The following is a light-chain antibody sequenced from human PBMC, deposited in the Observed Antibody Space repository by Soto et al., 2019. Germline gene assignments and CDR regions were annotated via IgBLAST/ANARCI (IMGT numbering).Light chain of an antibody. CDR2: RAS. J-gene: IGKJ2*01. CDR3: QQRSNWPPRYT. V-gene: IGKV3D-20*02. CDR1: HSVSSNY. Sequence: EIVLTQSPGTLSLSPGEKATLSCRASHSVSSNYVAWYQQRPGQAPRLLIYRASSRATGIPDRFTGSGSEADFTLTISSLEPEDFAVYYCQQRSNWPPRYTFGQGTKLEIK.